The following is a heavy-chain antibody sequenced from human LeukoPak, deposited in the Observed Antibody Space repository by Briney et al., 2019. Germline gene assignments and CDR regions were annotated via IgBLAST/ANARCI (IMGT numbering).Heavy chain of an antibody. D-gene: IGHD6-6*01. CDR3: ARGRCIAARPKRYYFDC. Sequence: PNSGNTGYAQKFQGRVTMTRNTSISTAYMELSSLRSEDTAVYYCARGRCIAARPKRYYFDCWGQGTLVTVSS. V-gene: IGHV1-8*01. J-gene: IGHJ4*02. CDR2: PNSGNT.